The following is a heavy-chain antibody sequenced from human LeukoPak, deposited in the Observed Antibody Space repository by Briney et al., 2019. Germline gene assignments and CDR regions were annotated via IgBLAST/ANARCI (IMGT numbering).Heavy chain of an antibody. V-gene: IGHV4-4*07. CDR3: ARDTYNYGSSAYYFDY. J-gene: IGHJ4*02. CDR1: GVSISSYS. Sequence: SETLSLTCTVSGVSISSYSWSRIRQPAGKGLEWIGRIYTSGSTNYNPSLKSRVTMSVDTSKNQFSLKLSSVTAADTAVYYCARDTYNYGSSAYYFDYWGQGTLVTVSS. CDR2: IYTSGST. D-gene: IGHD5-18*01.